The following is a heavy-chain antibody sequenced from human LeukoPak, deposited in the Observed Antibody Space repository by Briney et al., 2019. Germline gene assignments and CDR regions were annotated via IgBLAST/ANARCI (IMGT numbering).Heavy chain of an antibody. Sequence: GASVKVSCKTSGYSFTNFGISWVRQAPGQGLEWVGWISAYNGDTNYVQNLQGRVTMTTDASTTTAYMELRSLRSDDTAVYYCARDYGYYDSSGHYCDYWGQGTLVSVSS. V-gene: IGHV1-18*01. CDR1: GYSFTNFG. D-gene: IGHD3-22*01. CDR3: ARDYGYYDSSGHYCDY. CDR2: ISAYNGDT. J-gene: IGHJ4*02.